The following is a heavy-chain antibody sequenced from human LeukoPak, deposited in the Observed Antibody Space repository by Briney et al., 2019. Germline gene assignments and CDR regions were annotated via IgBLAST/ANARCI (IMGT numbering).Heavy chain of an antibody. D-gene: IGHD1-14*01. CDR2: IYTSGST. V-gene: IGHV4-61*02. CDR1: GYSISSGYY. CDR3: ARVESRSLDY. Sequence: SETLSLTCAVSGYSISSGYYWSWIRQHAGKGLEWIGRIYTSGSTNYNPSLKSRVTISVDTSKNQFSLKLSSVTAADTAVYYCARVESRSLDYWGQGTLVTVSS. J-gene: IGHJ4*02.